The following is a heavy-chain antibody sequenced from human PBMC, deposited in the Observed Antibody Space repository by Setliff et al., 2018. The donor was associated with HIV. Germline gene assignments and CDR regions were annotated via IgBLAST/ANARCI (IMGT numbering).Heavy chain of an antibody. D-gene: IGHD3-22*01. J-gene: IGHJ4*02. Sequence: ASVKVSCKAPGDTFPKYYLHWVRQAPGQGLEWMGIINPNGGRTTYAQKFQGRVTMTRATSTSTVYMELSSLTSEDTAVYFCARGSLITVVSVLIYSRFDYWGQGTLVTVSS. CDR2: INPNGGRT. CDR3: ARGSLITVVSVLIYSRFDY. V-gene: IGHV1-46*01. CDR1: GDTFPKYY.